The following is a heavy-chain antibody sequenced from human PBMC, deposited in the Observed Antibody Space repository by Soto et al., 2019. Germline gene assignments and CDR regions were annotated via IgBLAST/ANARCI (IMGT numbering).Heavy chain of an antibody. CDR3: AKFGMATTKRSPPYHIDY. CDR2: ISGSGGGT. V-gene: IGHV3-23*01. D-gene: IGHD1-1*01. CDR1: GFTFSSYA. Sequence: PGGSLRLSCAASGFTFSSYAMSWVRQAPGKGLEWVSSISGSGGGTYYADSVKGRFTFSRDNSKNTLYLQMNSLRAEDTAVYYCAKFGMATTKRSPPYHIDYWGQGALVPVYS. J-gene: IGHJ4*02.